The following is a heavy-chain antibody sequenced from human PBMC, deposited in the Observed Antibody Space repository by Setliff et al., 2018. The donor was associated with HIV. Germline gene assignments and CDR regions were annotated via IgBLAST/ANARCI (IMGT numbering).Heavy chain of an antibody. Sequence: SETLSLTCAVYGGSPSGYYWSWVRQSPGRGLEWIGEINQSGNTNFNPSLKSRLIISVDTSKRQFSLKLTSVTAADTALYYCAREGGQGYSGSGSFYHRNFDLWGRGTLVTVSS. V-gene: IGHV4-34*01. CDR2: INQSGNT. D-gene: IGHD3-10*01. J-gene: IGHJ2*01. CDR3: AREGGQGYSGSGSFYHRNFDL. CDR1: GGSPSGYY.